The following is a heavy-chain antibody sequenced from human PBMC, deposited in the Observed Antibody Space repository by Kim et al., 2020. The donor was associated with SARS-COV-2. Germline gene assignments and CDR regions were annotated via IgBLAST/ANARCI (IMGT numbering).Heavy chain of an antibody. CDR2: ISYDGSNK. D-gene: IGHD3-22*01. V-gene: IGHV3-30*18. Sequence: GGSLRLSCAASGFTFSSYGMHWVRQAPGKGLEWVAVISYDGSNKYYADSVKGRFTISRDNSKNTLYLQMNSLRAEDTAVYYCAKDLYYDSSGYYPYYYG. J-gene: IGHJ6*01. CDR1: GFTFSSYG. CDR3: AKDLYYDSSGYYPYYYG.